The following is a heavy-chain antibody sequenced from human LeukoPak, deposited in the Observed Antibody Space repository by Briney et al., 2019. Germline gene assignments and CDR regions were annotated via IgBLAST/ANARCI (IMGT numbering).Heavy chain of an antibody. V-gene: IGHV5-51*01. CDR1: GYSFTSYW. D-gene: IGHD6-13*01. CDR2: IYPGDSDT. Sequence: GESLKISCKGSGYSFTSYWIGWVRQMPGKGLEWMGIIYPGDSDTRYSPSFQGQVTISADKSISTAYLQWSGLKASDTAMYYCATVSYSSSWYARSPYFQHWGQGTLVTVSS. J-gene: IGHJ1*01. CDR3: ATVSYSSSWYARSPYFQH.